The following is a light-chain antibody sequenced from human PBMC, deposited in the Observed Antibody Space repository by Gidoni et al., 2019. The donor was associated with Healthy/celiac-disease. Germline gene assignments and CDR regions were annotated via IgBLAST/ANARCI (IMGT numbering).Light chain of an antibody. V-gene: IGKV3-11*01. CDR1: QSVSSY. J-gene: IGKJ2*01. CDR3: QQRSNWPPMYT. Sequence: ETVLTQSPATLSLSPGERATISCRASQSVSSYLAWYQQKPGQAPRLLIYDASNRATGIPARFSGSGSGTDFTLTISSLEPEDFAVYYCQQRSNWPPMYTFGQGTKLEIK. CDR2: DAS.